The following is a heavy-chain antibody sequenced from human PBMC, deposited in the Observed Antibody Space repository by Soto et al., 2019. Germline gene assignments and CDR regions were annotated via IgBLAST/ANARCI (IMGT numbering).Heavy chain of an antibody. CDR2: IYNRGST. V-gene: IGHV4-31*03. Sequence: QVQLQESGPGLVKPSQTLSLTCTVSGGSISSGGYYWSWIRQHPGKGLEWIGYIYNRGSTYYNPSLQCRVTISADTSTNQCSLKLSPVTAADTAGYYCARDPAPWGKGTLVTVSS. CDR3: ARDPAP. J-gene: IGHJ5*02. CDR1: GGSISSGGYY.